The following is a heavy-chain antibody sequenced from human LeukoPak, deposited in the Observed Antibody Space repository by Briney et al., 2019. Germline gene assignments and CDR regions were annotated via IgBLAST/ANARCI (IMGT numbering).Heavy chain of an antibody. D-gene: IGHD3-3*01. CDR1: GFTFSIYS. CDR2: IRYDGSNK. J-gene: IGHJ6*03. V-gene: IGHV3-30*02. Sequence: GGSLRLSSAASGFTFSIYSMNWVRQAPGKGLEWVTFIRYDGSNKYYADSVKGRFTISRDNSKNTLYLQMNSLRGEDTAVYYCAKGPKEVLFTRDHYMDVWGKGTTVTISS. CDR3: AKGPKEVLFTRDHYMDV.